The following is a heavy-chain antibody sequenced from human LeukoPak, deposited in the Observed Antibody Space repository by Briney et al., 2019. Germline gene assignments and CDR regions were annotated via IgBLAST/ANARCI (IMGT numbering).Heavy chain of an antibody. Sequence: SETLSLTCTVSGGSISSSSYYWGWIRQPPGKGLEWIGSIYYSGSTYYNPSLKSRVTISVDTSKNQFSLKLSSVTAADTAVYYCARDLIDWGSPDYWGQGTLVTVSS. D-gene: IGHD7-27*01. CDR1: GGSISSSSYY. CDR2: IYYSGST. CDR3: ARDLIDWGSPDY. J-gene: IGHJ4*02. V-gene: IGHV4-39*02.